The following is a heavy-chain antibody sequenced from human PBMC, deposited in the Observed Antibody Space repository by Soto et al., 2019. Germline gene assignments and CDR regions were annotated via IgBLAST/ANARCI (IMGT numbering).Heavy chain of an antibody. D-gene: IGHD6-25*01. CDR1: IDSIAGENC. V-gene: IGHV4-4*02. CDR2: IFHTGGT. J-gene: IGHJ4*02. CDR3: ARVFSSGSGWMYYFDF. Sequence: QVQLQESGPGLVKPSETLSLTCTVSIDSIAGENCWSWVRQPPGMALEGIGEIFHTGGTNYNPSLKGRVTMEVDKSKNQFSLKLISATAADTAVYYCARVFSSGSGWMYYFDFWGQGTLVSVSS.